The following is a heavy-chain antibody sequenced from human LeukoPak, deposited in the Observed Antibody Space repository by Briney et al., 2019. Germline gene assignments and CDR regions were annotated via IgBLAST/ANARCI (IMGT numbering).Heavy chain of an antibody. V-gene: IGHV1-69*13. Sequence: ASVKVSFKASGGTFSIYAISWVRQAPGQGLEWMGGIIPIFGTANYAQKFQGRVTITADESTSPAYMELSSLRSEDTAVYYCASSTHYYDSSQPPDYWGQGTLVTVSS. CDR2: IIPIFGTA. CDR1: GGTFSIYA. D-gene: IGHD3-22*01. CDR3: ASSTHYYDSSQPPDY. J-gene: IGHJ4*02.